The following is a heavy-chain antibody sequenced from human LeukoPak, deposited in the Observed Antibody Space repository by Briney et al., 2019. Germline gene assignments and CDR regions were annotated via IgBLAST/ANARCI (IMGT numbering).Heavy chain of an antibody. CDR1: GYTFTSYY. Sequence: ASVKVSCKASGYTFTSYYMHWVRQAPGQGLEWMGWITPNSGVTKYSQNFQGRVTMTRDTSISTGYMELRRLRSDDTAVYFCAKSLYSSSWSTYDYWGQGTLVTVSS. J-gene: IGHJ4*02. V-gene: IGHV1-2*02. CDR3: AKSLYSSSWSTYDY. D-gene: IGHD6-13*01. CDR2: ITPNSGVT.